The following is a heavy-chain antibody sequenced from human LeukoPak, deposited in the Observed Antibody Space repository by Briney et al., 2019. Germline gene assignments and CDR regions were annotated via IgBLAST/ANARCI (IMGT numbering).Heavy chain of an antibody. V-gene: IGHV4-61*02. D-gene: IGHD2-15*01. Sequence: SETLSLTCTVSGDSISSGSYYWSWIRQPAGKGLEWIGRIYTRGNTNYNPSLKNRVTISVDTSKNQFSLKLSSVTAADTAVYYCASDRIEVDAFDIWGQGTMVTVSS. CDR1: GDSISSGSYY. J-gene: IGHJ3*02. CDR3: ASDRIEVDAFDI. CDR2: IYTRGNT.